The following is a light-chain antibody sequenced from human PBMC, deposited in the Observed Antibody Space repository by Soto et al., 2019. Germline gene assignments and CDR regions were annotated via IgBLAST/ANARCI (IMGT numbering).Light chain of an antibody. J-gene: IGKJ4*01. Sequence: EIALTQSPSTLSLSTGERASLSCRASQSVTNYLARYQPKPGQAPTHLIYDASNSATGIPARFSGSGSGTDFTLTINGLEPEDFAVYYCHQRSNWPLTFGGGTKVEIK. CDR3: HQRSNWPLT. CDR2: DAS. CDR1: QSVTNY. V-gene: IGKV3-11*01.